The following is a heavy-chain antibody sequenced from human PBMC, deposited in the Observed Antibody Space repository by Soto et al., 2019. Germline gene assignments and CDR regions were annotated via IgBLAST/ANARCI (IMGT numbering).Heavy chain of an antibody. CDR2: HVPVFGTA. V-gene: IGHV1-69*06. CDR1: GGTFSSLA. CDR3: ARSPGVFDY. D-gene: IGHD3-10*01. J-gene: IGHJ4*02. Sequence: QVQLVQSGAEVKKPGSSVNVSCKASGGTFSSLAISWVRQAPGQGLEWMGGHVPVFGTANYAQKFQDRVTITADKSTSTSYMELSSLRSEDTAVYYCARSPGVFDYWGQGTLVTVSS.